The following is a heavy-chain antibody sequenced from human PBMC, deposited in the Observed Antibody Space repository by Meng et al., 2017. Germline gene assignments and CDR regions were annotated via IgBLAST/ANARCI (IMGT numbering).Heavy chain of an antibody. V-gene: IGHV4-61*02. J-gene: IGHJ6*02. CDR3: ARGVLLFYGSMSQYYYGMDV. CDR2: IYTSGST. CDR1: GASIGSGTYY. Sequence: SETLSLTCTVSGASIGSGTYYWSWIRQPAGKGLEWVGRIYTSGSTNYNPSLQSRVSISVDTSNNLFFLKLTSVTAADTAVYYCARGVLLFYGSMSQYYYGMDVWGQGTTVTVSS. D-gene: IGHD4-23*01.